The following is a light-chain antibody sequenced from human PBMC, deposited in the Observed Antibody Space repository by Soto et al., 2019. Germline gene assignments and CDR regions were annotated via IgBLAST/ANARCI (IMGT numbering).Light chain of an antibody. V-gene: IGLV2-23*01. J-gene: IGLJ3*02. CDR2: EGS. Sequence: QSALTQPASVSGSPGQSITISCTGTSSDVGSYNLVSWYQQHPGKAPKLMIYEGSKRPAGVSNRFSGSKSGNTASLTISGLQAEDEADYYCCSYGGSAGVFGGGTQLTVL. CDR1: SSDVGSYNL. CDR3: CSYGGSAGV.